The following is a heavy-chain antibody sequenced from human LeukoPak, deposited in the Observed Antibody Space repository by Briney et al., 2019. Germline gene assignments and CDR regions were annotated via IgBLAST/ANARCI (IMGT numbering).Heavy chain of an antibody. CDR2: ISGGHGGT. J-gene: IGHJ4*02. D-gene: IGHD1/OR15-1a*01. Sequence: GGSLRLSCAASGFTFSSYAMSWVRQAPGKGLEWVSSISGGHGGTYYADSVKGRFTISRDDSKNTLYLQVNSLRAEDTAVYYCGKGQYASGWNSGNYWGQGTLVTVSS. CDR3: GKGQYASGWNSGNY. CDR1: GFTFSSYA. V-gene: IGHV3-23*01.